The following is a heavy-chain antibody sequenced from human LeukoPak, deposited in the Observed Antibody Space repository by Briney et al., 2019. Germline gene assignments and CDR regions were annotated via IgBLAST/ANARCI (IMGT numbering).Heavy chain of an antibody. CDR1: GFTFSTAS. V-gene: IGHV3-23*01. Sequence: GGSLRLSCAASGFTFSTASLHWVRQAPGRGLEWVSAFDTGFGTYYPGSVKGRFTTSRDNSENTLYLHMDSLRADDTAVYYCARDPNGDYIGAFDFRGQGTMVTVSS. J-gene: IGHJ3*01. CDR3: ARDPNGDYIGAFDF. CDR2: FDTGFGT. D-gene: IGHD4-11*01.